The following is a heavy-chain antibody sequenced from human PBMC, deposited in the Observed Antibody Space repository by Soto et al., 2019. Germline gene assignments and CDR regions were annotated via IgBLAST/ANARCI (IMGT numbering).Heavy chain of an antibody. V-gene: IGHV3-48*03. Sequence: GGSLRLSXAASGFTFSSYEMNWVRRAPGKGLEWVSYISSTGSTIYYADSVKGRFTISRDNAKNSLYLQMNSLRAEDTAVYYCARHLEGTDAFDIWGQGTMVTVS. CDR3: ARHLEGTDAFDI. D-gene: IGHD1-1*01. J-gene: IGHJ3*02. CDR2: ISSTGSTI. CDR1: GFTFSSYE.